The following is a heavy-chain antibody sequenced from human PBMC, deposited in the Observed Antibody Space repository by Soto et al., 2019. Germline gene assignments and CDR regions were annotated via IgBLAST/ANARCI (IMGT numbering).Heavy chain of an antibody. CDR1: GFTVSSNY. V-gene: IGHV3-53*04. CDR3: ARDKGESGIAAAGRYYYYYGMDV. D-gene: IGHD6-13*01. J-gene: IGHJ6*02. CDR2: IYSGGST. Sequence: GGSLRLSCAASGFTVSSNYMSWVRQAPGKGLEWVSVIYSGGSTYYADSVKGRFTISRHNSKNTLYLQMNSLRAEDTAVYYCARDKGESGIAAAGRYYYYYGMDVWGQGTTVTVAS.